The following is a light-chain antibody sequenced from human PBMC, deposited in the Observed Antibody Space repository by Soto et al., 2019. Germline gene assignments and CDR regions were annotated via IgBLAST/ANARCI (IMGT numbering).Light chain of an antibody. J-gene: IGKJ4*01. CDR2: GAS. Sequence: EIVVTQSPATLSVSPGERVTLSCRASQSVSNNVAWYQQKPGQAPRLLIYGASTRATGTPARFSGSGSGTEFTLAISSLQSEDFAVYYCQQYNKWLTFGGGTKVDLK. CDR3: QQYNKWLT. CDR1: QSVSNN. V-gene: IGKV3-15*01.